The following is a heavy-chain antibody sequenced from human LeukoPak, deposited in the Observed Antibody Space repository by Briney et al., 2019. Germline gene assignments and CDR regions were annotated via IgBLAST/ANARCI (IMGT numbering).Heavy chain of an antibody. CDR1: GFTFSDYY. CDR2: ISSSSSYI. D-gene: IGHD6-13*01. J-gene: IGHJ6*02. Sequence: GGSLRLSCAASGFTFSDYYMSWIRQAPGKGLEWVSYISSSSSYIYYADSVKGRFTISRDNAKNSLYLQMNSLRAEDTAVYYCARDDSSSWSRAYYYGMDVWGQGTTVTVSS. CDR3: ARDDSSSWSRAYYYGMDV. V-gene: IGHV3-11*06.